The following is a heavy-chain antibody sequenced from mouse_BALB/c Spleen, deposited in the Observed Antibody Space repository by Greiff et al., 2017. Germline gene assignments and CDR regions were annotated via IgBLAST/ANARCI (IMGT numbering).Heavy chain of an antibody. V-gene: IGHV1-4*02. J-gene: IGHJ4*01. CDR3: EKLSMITYAMDY. CDR1: GYTFTSYT. CDR2: INPSSGYT. Sequence: QVQLKQSAAELARPGASVKMSCKASGYTFTSYTMHWVKQRPGQGLEWIGYINPSSGYTEYNQKFKDKTTLTADKSSSTAYMQLSSLTSEDSAVYYCEKLSMITYAMDYWGEGTAVTVSS. D-gene: IGHD2-4*01.